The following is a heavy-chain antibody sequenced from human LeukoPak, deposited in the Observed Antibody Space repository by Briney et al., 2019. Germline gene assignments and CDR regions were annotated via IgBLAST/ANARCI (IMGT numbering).Heavy chain of an antibody. CDR2: ITHNGGTQ. CDR3: ARVPPIGPYSYYGIDV. J-gene: IGHJ6*02. CDR1: GFTFGNYA. Sequence: GTSLRLSCEASGFTFGNYAIHWVRQVPGEGLEWVALITHNGGTQYYAHSVKGRFTISRDNSKNTLYLQMNSLRAEDTAVYYCARVPPIGPYSYYGIDVWGQGTTVTVSS. V-gene: IGHV3-30*14. D-gene: IGHD1-26*01.